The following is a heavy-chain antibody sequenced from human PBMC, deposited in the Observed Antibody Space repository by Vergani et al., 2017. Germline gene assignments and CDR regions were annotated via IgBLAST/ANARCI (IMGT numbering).Heavy chain of an antibody. Sequence: EVQLLESGGGLLQPGGSLRLSCAASGFTFRGFAMSWVGQAPGKGLEWVSAISGSGGSTYYADSVKGRFTISRDNSKNTLYLQMNSLRAEDTAVYYCAKDIALDIVVVPAALDYWGQGTLVTVSS. CDR3: AKDIALDIVVVPAALDY. CDR1: GFTFRGFA. CDR2: ISGSGGST. D-gene: IGHD2-2*03. V-gene: IGHV3-23*01. J-gene: IGHJ4*02.